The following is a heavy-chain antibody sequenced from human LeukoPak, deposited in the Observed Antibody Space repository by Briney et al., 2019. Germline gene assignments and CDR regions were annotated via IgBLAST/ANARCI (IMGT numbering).Heavy chain of an antibody. J-gene: IGHJ4*02. CDR2: ISDSGGST. CDR1: GXTFSSYG. CDR3: AKDRLRVAGGFDY. D-gene: IGHD3-10*01. Sequence: PGGSLRLSCEASGXTFSSYGMSWVRQAPGKGLEWVSSISDSGGSTYYADSVKGRFTISRDNSKNTLYVQMNSLRAEDTAVYYCAKDRLRVAGGFDYWGQGTLVTVSS. V-gene: IGHV3-23*01.